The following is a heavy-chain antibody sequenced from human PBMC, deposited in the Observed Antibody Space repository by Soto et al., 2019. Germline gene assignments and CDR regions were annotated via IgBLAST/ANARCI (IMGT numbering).Heavy chain of an antibody. Sequence: KPSETLSLTCTVSGGSISSYYWSWIRQPAGKGLEWIGRIYTSGSTNYNPSLKSRVTMSVDTPKNQFSLKLSSVTAADTAVYYCARAPAMGYHYYYGMDVWGQGTTVTVSS. J-gene: IGHJ6*02. CDR3: ARAPAMGYHYYYGMDV. V-gene: IGHV4-4*07. CDR2: IYTSGST. CDR1: GGSISSYY. D-gene: IGHD2-2*01.